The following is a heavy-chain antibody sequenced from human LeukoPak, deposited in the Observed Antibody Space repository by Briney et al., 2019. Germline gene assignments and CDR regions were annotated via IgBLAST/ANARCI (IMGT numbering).Heavy chain of an antibody. CDR1: GFTVSSNS. Sequence: GGSLRLSCTVSGFTVSSNSMSWVRQPPGKGLEWVSFIYSDNTHYSDSVKGRFTISRDNSKNSLYLQMNSLRAEDTAVYYCARDGISLLVGAAPFDYWGQGTLVTVSS. CDR3: ARDGISLLVGAAPFDY. CDR2: IYSDNT. V-gene: IGHV3-53*01. D-gene: IGHD1-26*01. J-gene: IGHJ4*02.